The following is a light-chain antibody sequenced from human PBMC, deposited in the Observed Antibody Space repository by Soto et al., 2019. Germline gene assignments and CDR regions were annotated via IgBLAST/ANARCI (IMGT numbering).Light chain of an antibody. Sequence: DIQMTQSPSSLSASVGDRVTITCRASQSISTYLNWYQQKPGKAPKLLIYAASSLHSGVPSRFSGSGSATDFTLTISGLQPEYVATYYCQQSYNTPPYTFGQGTKLEIK. V-gene: IGKV1-39*01. CDR1: QSISTY. CDR2: AAS. J-gene: IGKJ2*01. CDR3: QQSYNTPPYT.